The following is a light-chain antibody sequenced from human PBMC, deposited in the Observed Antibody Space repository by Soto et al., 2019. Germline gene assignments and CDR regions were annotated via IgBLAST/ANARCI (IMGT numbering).Light chain of an antibody. CDR3: QQRSDWHT. CDR2: DAS. V-gene: IGKV3-11*01. CDR1: QSITRY. J-gene: IGKJ4*01. Sequence: EIVLTQSPATLSLSPWERATLSCRASQSITRYFAWYQQKPGQAPRLLIFDASNRATGIPARFSGSGSGTDFTLTISSLEPEDFAVYYCQQRSDWHTFGGGTKVEIK.